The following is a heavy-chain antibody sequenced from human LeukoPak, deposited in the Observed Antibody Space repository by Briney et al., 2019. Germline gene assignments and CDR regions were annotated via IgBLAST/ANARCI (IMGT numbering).Heavy chain of an antibody. Sequence: ASVNVSCKASGYTFTGYYMHWVRQAPGQGLEWMGWINPNSGGTNYAQKFQGRVTMTRDTSISTAYMALSRLRSDDTAVYYCARITGYSSGWYGDYFDYWGQGTLVTVSS. CDR2: INPNSGGT. CDR1: GYTFTGYY. J-gene: IGHJ4*02. CDR3: ARITGYSSGWYGDYFDY. V-gene: IGHV1-2*02. D-gene: IGHD6-19*01.